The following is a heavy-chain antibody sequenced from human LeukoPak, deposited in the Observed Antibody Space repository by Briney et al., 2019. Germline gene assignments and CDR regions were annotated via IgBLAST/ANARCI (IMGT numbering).Heavy chain of an antibody. CDR3: ARVGMITADAFDI. J-gene: IGHJ3*02. V-gene: IGHV4-59*01. D-gene: IGHD3-16*01. Sequence: SETLSLTCTVSGGSISSYYWSWIRQPPGKGLEWIGYIYYSGSTNYNPSLKSRVTISVDTSKNQFSLKLSSVTAADTAVYYCARVGMITADAFDIWGQGTMVTVSS. CDR1: GGSISSYY. CDR2: IYYSGST.